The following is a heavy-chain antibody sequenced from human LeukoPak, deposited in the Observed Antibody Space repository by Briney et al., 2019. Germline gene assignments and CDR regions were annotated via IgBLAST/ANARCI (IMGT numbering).Heavy chain of an antibody. J-gene: IGHJ5*02. D-gene: IGHD6-19*01. V-gene: IGHV3-23*01. CDR3: AFANRVGAVAGTDWFDP. Sequence: GGSLRLSCAASGFSFSRNTLNWVRQAPGKGLEWVSTISASGAETFYAASVKGRFTISRDNSKNTLYLQMNSLRAEDTAVYYCAFANRVGAVAGTDWFDPWGQGTLVTVSS. CDR2: ISASGAET. CDR1: GFSFSRNT.